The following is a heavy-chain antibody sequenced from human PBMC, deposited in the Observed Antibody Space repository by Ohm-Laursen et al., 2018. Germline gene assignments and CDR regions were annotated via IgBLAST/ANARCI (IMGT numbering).Heavy chain of an antibody. CDR2: ISYDGSNK. V-gene: IGHV3-30*18. J-gene: IGHJ4*02. Sequence: SLRLSCAASGFTFRNSWMTWVRQAPGKGLEWVAVISYDGSNKYYADSVKGRFTISRDNSKNTLYLQMNSLRAEDTAVYYCAKSEIYGWSYFDYWGQGTLVTVSS. CDR3: AKSEIYGWSYFDY. D-gene: IGHD3-10*01. CDR1: GFTFRNSW.